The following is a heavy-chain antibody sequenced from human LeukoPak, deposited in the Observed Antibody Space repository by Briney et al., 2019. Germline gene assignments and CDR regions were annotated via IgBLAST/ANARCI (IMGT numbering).Heavy chain of an antibody. CDR3: ATYRQVLLPFES. Sequence: PGGSLRLSCAASGFTFINYGMSWVRQAPGKGLEWVSGISDSGGSTYYADSVKGRFTISRDNSKSTLSLQMNSLRAEDTAIYYCATYRQVLLPFESWGRGTLVTVSS. D-gene: IGHD2-8*02. CDR1: GFTFINYG. CDR2: ISDSGGST. V-gene: IGHV3-23*01. J-gene: IGHJ4*02.